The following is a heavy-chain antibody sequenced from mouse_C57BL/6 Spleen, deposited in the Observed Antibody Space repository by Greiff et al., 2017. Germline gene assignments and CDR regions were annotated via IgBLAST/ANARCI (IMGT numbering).Heavy chain of an antibody. D-gene: IGHD2-3*01. J-gene: IGHJ4*01. Sequence: EVQGVESGGGLVKPGGSLKLSCAASGFTFSSYAMSWVRQTPEKRLEWVATISDGGSYTYYPDNVKGRFTISRDNDKNNLYLQMSHLKSEDTAMYYCAREGGGYYFYAMDYWGQGTSVTVSS. CDR1: GFTFSSYA. V-gene: IGHV5-4*01. CDR2: ISDGGSYT. CDR3: AREGGGYYFYAMDY.